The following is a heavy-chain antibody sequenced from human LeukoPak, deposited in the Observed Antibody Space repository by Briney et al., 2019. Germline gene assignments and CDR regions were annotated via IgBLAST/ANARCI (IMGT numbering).Heavy chain of an antibody. CDR1: GYTFTSYY. J-gene: IGHJ4*02. Sequence: ASVKVSCKASGYTFTSYYIHWVRQAPGQGRQWMGMINPSGGSTGGGSTSYAQRFHGRVTMTRDTSTSTVYMELSSLRSEDTAVYYCARGPVGYYDSSGPGVVDYWGQGTLVTVSS. V-gene: IGHV1-46*01. CDR2: INPSGGSTGGGST. D-gene: IGHD3-22*01. CDR3: ARGPVGYYDSSGPGVVDY.